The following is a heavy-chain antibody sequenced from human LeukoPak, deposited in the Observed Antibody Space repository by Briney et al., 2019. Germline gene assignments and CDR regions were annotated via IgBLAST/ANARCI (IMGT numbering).Heavy chain of an antibody. Sequence: ASVKVSCKASGYTFTSYGISWVRQAPGKGLEWVSAISGSGGSTYYADSVKGRFTISRDNSKNTLYLQMNSLRAEDTAVYYCAKALSHCSGGSCYSAVDYWGQGTLVTVSS. V-gene: IGHV3-23*01. D-gene: IGHD2-15*01. CDR2: ISGSGGST. J-gene: IGHJ4*02. CDR3: AKALSHCSGGSCYSAVDY. CDR1: GYTFTSYG.